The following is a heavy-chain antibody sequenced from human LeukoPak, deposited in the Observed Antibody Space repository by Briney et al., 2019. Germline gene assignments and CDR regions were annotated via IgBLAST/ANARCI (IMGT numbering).Heavy chain of an antibody. Sequence: SVKVSCKASGGTFSSYAISWVRQAPGQGLEWVGGIIPIFGTANYAQKFQGRVTITADESTSTAYMELSSLRSEDTAVYYCARDYVDGTGYYYYYMDVWGKGTTVTVSS. CDR3: ARDYVDGTGYYYYYMDV. D-gene: IGHD1-1*01. CDR1: GGTFSSYA. V-gene: IGHV1-69*13. CDR2: IIPIFGTA. J-gene: IGHJ6*03.